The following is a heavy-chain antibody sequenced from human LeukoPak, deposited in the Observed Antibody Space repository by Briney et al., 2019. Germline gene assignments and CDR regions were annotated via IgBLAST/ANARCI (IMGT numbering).Heavy chain of an antibody. D-gene: IGHD6-6*01. CDR3: ASPNPRIAARPYYYYYMDV. CDR2: ISSSGSTI. CDR1: GFTFSTYE. Sequence: SGGSLRLSCAASGFTFSTYEMNWVRQAPGKGLEWVSYISSSGSTIYYADSVKGRFTISRDNAKNSLYLQMNSLRAEDTAVYYCASPNPRIAARPYYYYYMDVWGKGTTVTVSS. J-gene: IGHJ6*03. V-gene: IGHV3-48*03.